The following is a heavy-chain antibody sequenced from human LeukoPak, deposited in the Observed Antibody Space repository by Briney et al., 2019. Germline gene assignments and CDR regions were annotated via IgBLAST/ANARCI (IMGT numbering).Heavy chain of an antibody. Sequence: GGSLRLSCAASGFTFSSYAMSWVRQAPGKGLEWVSAISGSGGSTYYADSVKGRFTISRDNSKNTLYLQMNSLRAEDTAVYYCAKDPRAVAARAGYFDYWGQGTLVTVSS. CDR3: AKDPRAVAARAGYFDY. J-gene: IGHJ4*02. V-gene: IGHV3-23*01. CDR2: ISGSGGST. CDR1: GFTFSSYA. D-gene: IGHD6-19*01.